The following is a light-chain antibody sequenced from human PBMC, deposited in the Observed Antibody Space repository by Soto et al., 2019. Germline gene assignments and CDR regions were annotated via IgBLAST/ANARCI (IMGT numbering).Light chain of an antibody. CDR2: DVS. J-gene: IGLJ2*01. V-gene: IGLV2-8*01. Sequence: QSALTQPPSASGSPGQSVTISCTGTSSDVGGYNYVSWYQQHPGKAPKLMIYDVSKRPSGVPDRFSGSKFGNTASLTVSGLQAEDEADYYCSSYAGRNNVVFGGGTKLTVL. CDR1: SSDVGGYNY. CDR3: SSYAGRNNVV.